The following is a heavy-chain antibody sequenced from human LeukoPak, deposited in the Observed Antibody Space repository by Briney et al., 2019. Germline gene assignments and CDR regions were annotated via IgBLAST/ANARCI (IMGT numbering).Heavy chain of an antibody. V-gene: IGHV3-49*03. Sequence: GGSLRLSRTASGFTFGDYAMSWFRQAPGKGLEWVGFIRSKAYGGTTEYAASVKGRFTISRDNSKNTLYLQMNSLRAEDTAVYYCARVAWDNYYYYCMDVWGKGTTVTVSS. CDR2: IRSKAYGGTT. CDR3: ARVAWDNYYYYCMDV. CDR1: GFTFGDYA. D-gene: IGHD1-26*01. J-gene: IGHJ6*03.